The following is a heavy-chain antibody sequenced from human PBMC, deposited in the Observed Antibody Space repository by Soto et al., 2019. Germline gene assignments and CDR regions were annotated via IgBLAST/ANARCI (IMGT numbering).Heavy chain of an antibody. CDR2: IDPSDPYT. D-gene: IGHD5-18*01. CDR1: GYSFTNYW. CDR3: ARNLGSRYRYTY. V-gene: IGHV5-10-1*01. J-gene: IGHJ4*02. Sequence: ETIKVSRKASGYSFTNYWTSWVRQMPGKGLEWMGRIDPSDPYTTYSPSFQGHVTISADKSISTAYLQWSSLKAADPAMCYCARNLGSRYRYTYRRQGSPVTVAS.